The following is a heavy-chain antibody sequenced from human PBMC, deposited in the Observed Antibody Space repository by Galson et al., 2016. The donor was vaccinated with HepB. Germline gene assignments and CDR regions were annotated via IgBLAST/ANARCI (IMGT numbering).Heavy chain of an antibody. CDR1: GGTFRSYV. CDR3: AKAKTVVGSAYEY. D-gene: IGHD2-21*01. CDR2: IIPVFGTG. Sequence: SVKVSCKASGGTFRSYVVTWVRQAPGQGLEWMGGIIPVFGTGNYAQKFQGRVTITADESTSTACMELNSLRVEDTAVYYCAKAKTVVGSAYEYWGQGTLVTVSS. V-gene: IGHV1-69*13. J-gene: IGHJ4*02.